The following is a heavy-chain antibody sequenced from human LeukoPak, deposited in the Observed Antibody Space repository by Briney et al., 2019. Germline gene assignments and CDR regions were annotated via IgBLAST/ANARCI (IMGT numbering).Heavy chain of an antibody. CDR2: ISGSGGST. V-gene: IGHV3-23*01. J-gene: IGHJ4*02. Sequence: GGSLRLSCAASGFTFSSYWVSWVRQAPGKGLEWVSAISGSGGSTYYADSVKGRFTISRDNSTNTLYLQMNSLRAEDTALYYCAKLRGAGIAAASNYWGQGTLVTVSS. CDR1: GFTFSSYW. D-gene: IGHD6-13*01. CDR3: AKLRGAGIAAASNY.